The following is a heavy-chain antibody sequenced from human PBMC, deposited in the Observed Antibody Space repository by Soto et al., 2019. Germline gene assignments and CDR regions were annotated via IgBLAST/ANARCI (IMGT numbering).Heavy chain of an antibody. Sequence: QIQLLQSGAEVKKPGASVKVTCKASGYTFRNFGISWVRQAPGQGLEWMGWISAYNANANYAQKFQGRLTMTADTSTSTAYMELKRLRSDDTAVYCCARENSYFDYWGQGTLVTVSS. V-gene: IGHV1-18*01. CDR1: GYTFRNFG. J-gene: IGHJ4*02. CDR2: ISAYNANA. CDR3: ARENSYFDY.